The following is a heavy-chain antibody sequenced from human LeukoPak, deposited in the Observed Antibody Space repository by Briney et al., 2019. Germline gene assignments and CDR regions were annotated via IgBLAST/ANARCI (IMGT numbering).Heavy chain of an antibody. D-gene: IGHD6-13*01. V-gene: IGHV4-39*07. J-gene: IGHJ6*03. CDR1: GGSINSSDFY. CDR3: ARLPHSSSHEQKYYYYYYMDV. Sequence: SETLSLTCTVSGGSINSSDFYWGWIRQSPGKGLEWIASIHYSGSTYYNPSFESRFTISVDTSKNQFSLKLDSVTAADTAVYYCARLPHSSSHEQKYYYYYYMDVWGKGTTVTISS. CDR2: IHYSGST.